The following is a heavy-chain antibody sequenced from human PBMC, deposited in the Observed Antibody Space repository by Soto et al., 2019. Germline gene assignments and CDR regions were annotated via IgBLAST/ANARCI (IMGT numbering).Heavy chain of an antibody. CDR2: VYYSGGA. CDR1: GVSMHNSHSF. CDR3: GRVVEGATRHTDFDS. J-gene: IGHJ5*01. D-gene: IGHD2-21*01. Sequence: SETLSLTCTVSGVSMHNSHSFWGWIRQPPGKGLEFIGNVYYSGGAHYNPSLKSRVAISVDTANNQVSLKMSSVTAADTAVYYCGRVVEGATRHTDFDSWGQGTLVTVYS. V-gene: IGHV4-39*01.